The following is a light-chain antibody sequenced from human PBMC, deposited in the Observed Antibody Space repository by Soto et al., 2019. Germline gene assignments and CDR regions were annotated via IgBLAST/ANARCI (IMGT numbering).Light chain of an antibody. Sequence: DIQMTQPPSSLSGSLGDTVTITCRASQSINNHLNWYQQKPGKVPKLLIYAASTLEDGVPSRFTGSGSGTDFTLTIRSLQPEDFATYFCQQSFSTAITFGQGTRLDIK. CDR1: QSINNH. V-gene: IGKV1-39*01. CDR2: AAS. J-gene: IGKJ5*01. CDR3: QQSFSTAIT.